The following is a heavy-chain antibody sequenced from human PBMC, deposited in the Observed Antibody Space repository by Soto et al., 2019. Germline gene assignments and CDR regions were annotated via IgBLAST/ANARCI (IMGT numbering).Heavy chain of an antibody. CDR1: GGTFSSYA. D-gene: IGHD2-2*01. CDR2: IIPIFGTA. V-gene: IGHV1-69*05. CDR3: ASTTLAGSTPDLTGCGMDV. Sequence: SVKVSCKASGGTFSSYAISWVRQAPGQGLEWMGGIIPIFGTANYAQKFQGRVTITTDESTSTAYMELGSLRPEDTAVYYCASTTLAGSTPDLTGCGMDVWGQGTTVTVSS. J-gene: IGHJ6*02.